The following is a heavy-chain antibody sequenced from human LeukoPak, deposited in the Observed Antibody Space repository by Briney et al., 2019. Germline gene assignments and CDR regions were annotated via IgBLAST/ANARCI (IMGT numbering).Heavy chain of an antibody. J-gene: IGHJ4*02. Sequence: GGSLRLSCAASGFNVCSNYMTWIRQAPGKGLEWVSLIYGADAAYYAGSVRGRFMISRDNLKNTLFLQMNSLRVEDTAVYYCVTSTGQQFIPYDYWGQGTHVTVSS. V-gene: IGHV3-66*02. CDR1: GFNVCSNY. CDR2: IYGADAA. D-gene: IGHD6-13*01. CDR3: VTSTGQQFIPYDY.